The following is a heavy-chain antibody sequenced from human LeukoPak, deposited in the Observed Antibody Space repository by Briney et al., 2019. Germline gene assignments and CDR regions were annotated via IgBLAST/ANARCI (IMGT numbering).Heavy chain of an antibody. D-gene: IGHD3-3*01. J-gene: IGHJ4*02. CDR3: ARVSAAALIYGVADYFDY. CDR1: SGSISGYY. V-gene: IGHV4-4*07. Sequence: SETLSLTCTVSSGSISGYYWSWIRQPAGKGLEWIGRIYTSGSTKYNPSLRSRVTMSVDTSKNQLSLKLSSVTAADTAVYYCARVSAAALIYGVADYFDYWGRGTLVTVSS. CDR2: IYTSGST.